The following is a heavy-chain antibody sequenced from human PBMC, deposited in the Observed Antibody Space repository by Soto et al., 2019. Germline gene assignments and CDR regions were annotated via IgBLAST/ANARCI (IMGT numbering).Heavy chain of an antibody. CDR3: AKVKTWTYLDY. V-gene: IGHV3-23*01. CDR1: GFTFSDYA. D-gene: IGHD5-12*01. Sequence: VALRLSGAVAGFTFSDYAMSWVRQAPGKGLEWVSSISGSGGTTYYADSVEGRFTISRDNSKNTLYLQMNSLGAEDTDVYYCAKVKTWTYLDYWGQGALVTVSS. CDR2: ISGSGGTT. J-gene: IGHJ4*02.